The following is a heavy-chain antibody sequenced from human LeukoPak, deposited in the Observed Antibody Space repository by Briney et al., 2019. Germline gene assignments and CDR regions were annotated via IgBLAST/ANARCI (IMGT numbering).Heavy chain of an antibody. J-gene: IGHJ4*02. CDR1: GFTFSSYE. CDR2: ISSSCSTI. V-gene: IGHV3-48*03. D-gene: IGHD5-18*01. Sequence: GGSLRLSCAASGFTFSSYEMNWVRQAPGKGLEWVSYISSSCSTIYYADSVKGRFTISRDNAKNSLYLQMNSLRAEDTAVYYCARDFNSYGFLGVRYFDYWGQGTLVTVSS. CDR3: ARDFNSYGFLGVRYFDY.